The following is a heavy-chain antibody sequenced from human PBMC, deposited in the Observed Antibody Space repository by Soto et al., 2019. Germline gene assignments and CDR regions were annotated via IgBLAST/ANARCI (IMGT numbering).Heavy chain of an antibody. J-gene: IGHJ5*02. CDR3: ARVWGALAPIAGWFGP. D-gene: IGHD3-16*01. CDR2: IYQTGST. CDR1: NGSITSGNW. Sequence: QVQLQESGPGLVKPSGTLSLTCAVSNGSITSGNWWSWVRQPPAKGLEWIGDIYQTGSTNYNPSLRSRVIISVDKSKNNFSLSLSSVTAADTAVYFCARVWGALAPIAGWFGPWGRGILVTVSS. V-gene: IGHV4-4*02.